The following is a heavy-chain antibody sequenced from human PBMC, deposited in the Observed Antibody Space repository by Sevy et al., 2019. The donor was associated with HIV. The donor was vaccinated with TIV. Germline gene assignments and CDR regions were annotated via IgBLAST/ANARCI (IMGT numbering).Heavy chain of an antibody. CDR1: GFTFSSYS. CDR2: ISSSSSYI. J-gene: IGHJ6*02. Sequence: GESLKISCAASGFTFSSYSMNWVRQAPGKGLEWVSSISSSSSYIYYADSVKGRFTISRDNAKNSLYLQMNSLRAEDTAVYYCARDLNDFSSKLPYYYYGMDVWGQGTTVTVSS. D-gene: IGHD3-3*01. CDR3: ARDLNDFSSKLPYYYYGMDV. V-gene: IGHV3-21*01.